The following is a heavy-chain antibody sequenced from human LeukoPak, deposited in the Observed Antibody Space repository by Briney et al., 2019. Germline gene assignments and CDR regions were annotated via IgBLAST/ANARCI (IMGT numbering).Heavy chain of an antibody. D-gene: IGHD3-3*01. J-gene: IGHJ4*02. Sequence: GGSLRLSCAASGFTFSSYAMSWVRQAPGEGLEWVSAISGSGGSTYYAESVKGRFTISRDNSKNTLYLQMNRLRAEDTAVYYCARDGRYYDFWSGYQPFDYWGQGTLVTVSS. CDR2: ISGSGGST. CDR3: ARDGRYYDFWSGYQPFDY. V-gene: IGHV3-23*01. CDR1: GFTFSSYA.